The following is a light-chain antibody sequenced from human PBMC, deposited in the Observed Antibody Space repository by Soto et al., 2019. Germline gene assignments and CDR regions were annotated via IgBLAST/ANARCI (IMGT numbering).Light chain of an antibody. CDR1: QSISSSY. Sequence: EIVLTQSPGSLSLSPGKRATLSCRASQSISSSYLAWYQQRPGQAPRLLIYGASRRATGIPDRFSGSGSGTDFTLTISRLEPEDFAVYYCQQYGSSPLTFGQGTKVDIK. CDR3: QQYGSSPLT. CDR2: GAS. V-gene: IGKV3-20*01. J-gene: IGKJ1*01.